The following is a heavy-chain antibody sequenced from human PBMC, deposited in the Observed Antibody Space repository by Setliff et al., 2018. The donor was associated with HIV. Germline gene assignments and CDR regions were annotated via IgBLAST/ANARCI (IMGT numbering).Heavy chain of an antibody. D-gene: IGHD3-3*01. CDR2: INHSGNT. CDR1: GGSFSDYY. J-gene: IGHJ3*02. V-gene: IGHV4-34*01. Sequence: VYGGSFSDYYWIWIRQPPGKGLEWIAEINHSGNTDYNPSLKSRVTISVDTSKNQFSLKLSSVTAADTAVYYCARVRSIFGVVIADAFDIWGQGTMVTVSS. CDR3: ARVRSIFGVVIADAFDI.